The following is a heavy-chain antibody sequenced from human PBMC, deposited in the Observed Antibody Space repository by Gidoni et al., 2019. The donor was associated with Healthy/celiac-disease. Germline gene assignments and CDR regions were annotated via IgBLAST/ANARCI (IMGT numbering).Heavy chain of an antibody. D-gene: IGHD2-2*01. J-gene: IGHJ6*02. CDR2: ISGRGGST. Sequence: EVQLLESGGGLVQPGGSLRLSCAASGFTFSSYAMSWVRPAPGKGLEWVSAISGRGGSTYYADSVKGRFTISRDNSKNTLYLQMNSLRAEDTAVYYCAKSLADIVVVPAAMNYYYYYGMDVWGQGTTVTVSS. CDR3: AKSLADIVVVPAAMNYYYYYGMDV. CDR1: GFTFSSYA. V-gene: IGHV3-23*01.